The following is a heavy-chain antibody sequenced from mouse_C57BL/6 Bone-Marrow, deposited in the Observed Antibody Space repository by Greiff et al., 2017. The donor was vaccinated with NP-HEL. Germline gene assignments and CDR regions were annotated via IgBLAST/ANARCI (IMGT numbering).Heavy chain of an antibody. CDR2: INPGSGGT. D-gene: IGHD2-4*01. CDR3: ARRDYDYPYYYAMDY. J-gene: IGHJ4*01. Sequence: VKLQESGAELVRPGTSVKVSCKASGYAFTNYLIEWVKQRPGQGLEWIGVINPGSGGTNYNEKFKGKATLTADKSSSTAYMQLSSLTSEDSAVYFCARRDYDYPYYYAMDYWGQGTSVTVSS. V-gene: IGHV1-54*01. CDR1: GYAFTNYL.